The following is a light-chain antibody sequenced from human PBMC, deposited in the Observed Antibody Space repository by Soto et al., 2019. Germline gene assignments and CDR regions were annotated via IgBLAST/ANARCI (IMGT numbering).Light chain of an antibody. CDR1: SSDVGGYNY. V-gene: IGLV2-8*01. Sequence: QSALTQPPSASGSPGQSVTISCTGTSSDVGGYNYVSWYQQHPGKAPQLMIYEVSKRPSGVPDRFSGSKSGNTASLTVSGLQAADEADYDCSSYAGSNNYVVFGGGTKLTVL. CDR3: SSYAGSNNYVV. CDR2: EVS. J-gene: IGLJ2*01.